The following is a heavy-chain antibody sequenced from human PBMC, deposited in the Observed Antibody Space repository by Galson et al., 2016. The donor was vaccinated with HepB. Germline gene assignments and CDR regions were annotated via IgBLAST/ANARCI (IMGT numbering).Heavy chain of an antibody. J-gene: IGHJ4*02. D-gene: IGHD4-17*01. CDR2: TRHSRST. CDR1: GGSFSDYY. Sequence: SETLSLTCAVSGGSFSDYYWTWIRQPTGKGLEWIGETRHSRSTNYNPSLKSRVTISVDTSKNQFSLKLSSVTAADTAVYYCAREGQAVDYWGQGTLVTVSS. V-gene: IGHV4-34*01. CDR3: AREGQAVDY.